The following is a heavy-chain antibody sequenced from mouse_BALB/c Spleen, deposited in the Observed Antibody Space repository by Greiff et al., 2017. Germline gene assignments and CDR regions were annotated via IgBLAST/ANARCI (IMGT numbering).Heavy chain of an antibody. Sequence: EVQRVESGGDLVKPGGSLKLSCAASGFTFSSYGMSWVRQTPDKRLEWVATISSGGSYTYYPDSVKGRFTISRDNAKNTLYLQMSSLKSEDTAMYYCARLGDGYYFAYWGQGTLVTVSA. CDR3: ARLGDGYYFAY. CDR1: GFTFSSYG. V-gene: IGHV5-6*01. CDR2: ISSGGSYT. J-gene: IGHJ3*01. D-gene: IGHD2-3*01.